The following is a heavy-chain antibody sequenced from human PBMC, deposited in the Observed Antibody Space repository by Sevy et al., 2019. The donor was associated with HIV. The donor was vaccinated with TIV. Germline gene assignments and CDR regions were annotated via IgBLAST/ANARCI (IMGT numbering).Heavy chain of an antibody. D-gene: IGHD1-1*01. CDR1: GFNFNNYW. V-gene: IGHV3-74*01. CDR2: INSDGYSI. J-gene: IGHJ6*02. Sequence: GGSLRLSCTASGFNFNNYWMHWVRQVPGKGLVWVSRINSDGYSINYADFVEGRFTISRDNAKNTLYVQMNSLRAEDTAVYFCARGSRGTMGVWGQGTTVTVSS. CDR3: ARGSRGTMGV.